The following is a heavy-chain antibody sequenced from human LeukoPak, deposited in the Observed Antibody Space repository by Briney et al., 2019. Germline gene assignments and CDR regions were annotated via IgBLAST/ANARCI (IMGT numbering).Heavy chain of an antibody. D-gene: IGHD4-17*01. CDR1: GGSISSGGYY. CDR3: ARDPGYGDMAYYYYYMDV. CDR2: IYTSGST. J-gene: IGHJ6*03. Sequence: SETLSLTCTVSGGSISSGGYYWSWIRQPAGEGLEWIGRIYTSGSTNYNPSLKSRVTVSVDTSKNQFSLKLSSVTAADTAVYYCARDPGYGDMAYYYYYMDVWGKGTTVTVSS. V-gene: IGHV4-61*02.